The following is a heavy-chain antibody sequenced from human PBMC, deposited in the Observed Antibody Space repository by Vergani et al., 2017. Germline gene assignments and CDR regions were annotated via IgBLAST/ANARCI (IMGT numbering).Heavy chain of an antibody. J-gene: IGHJ3*02. Sequence: EVQLVESGGGLVKPGGSLRLSCAASGFTFSSYSMNWVRQAPGKGLEWVSSISSSSSYIYYADSVKGRFTISRDNAKNSLYLQMNSLRAEDTAVYYCARDAKNWGRDVFDIWGQGTMVTVSS. D-gene: IGHD7-27*01. CDR3: ARDAKNWGRDVFDI. CDR1: GFTFSSYS. CDR2: ISSSSSYI. V-gene: IGHV3-21*01.